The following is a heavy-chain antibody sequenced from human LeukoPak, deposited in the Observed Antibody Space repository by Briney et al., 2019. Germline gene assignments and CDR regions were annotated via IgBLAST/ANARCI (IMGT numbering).Heavy chain of an antibody. V-gene: IGHV4-34*01. CDR3: ARNHNWNFDY. CDR2: INHSGST. CDR1: GGSFSSYY. Sequence: SETLSLTCAFYGGSFSSYYWTWIRQPPGKGLEWIGEINHSGSTNYNPSLESRVIILIDTSKNQFSLQRGSVTAADTAVYYCARNHNWNFDYWGQGSLVPVSS. D-gene: IGHD1-20*01. J-gene: IGHJ4*02.